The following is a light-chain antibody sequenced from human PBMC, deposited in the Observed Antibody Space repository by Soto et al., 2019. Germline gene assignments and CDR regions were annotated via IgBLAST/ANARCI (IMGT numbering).Light chain of an antibody. V-gene: IGKV4-1*01. CDR1: QSVLYSSNNKNY. CDR3: QQYYSIPFT. J-gene: IGKJ3*01. Sequence: DIVMTQSPDSLSVSLGERATINCKSSQSVLYSSNNKNYLGWYQRKAGQPPKLLIYWASTRESGVPDRFSGSRSGTDFSLTNSSPQAADVAVYYCQQYYSIPFTVGPGTKVHIK. CDR2: WAS.